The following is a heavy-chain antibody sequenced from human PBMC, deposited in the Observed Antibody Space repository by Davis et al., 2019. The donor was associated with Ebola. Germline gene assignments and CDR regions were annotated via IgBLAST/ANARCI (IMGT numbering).Heavy chain of an antibody. CDR2: IYTSGST. Sequence: GGSLRLSCAASGFTVSGNYMTWVRQAPGKGLEWVSVIYTSGSTYYADSVKGRFTISRDNSKNTLYLQMNSLRAEDTAVYYCAKRPGIYWYFDLWGRGTLVTVSS. J-gene: IGHJ2*01. V-gene: IGHV3-53*01. D-gene: IGHD2-21*01. CDR1: GFTVSGNY. CDR3: AKRPGIYWYFDL.